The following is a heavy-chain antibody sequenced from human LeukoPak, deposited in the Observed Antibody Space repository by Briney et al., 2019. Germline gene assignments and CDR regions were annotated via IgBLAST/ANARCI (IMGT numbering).Heavy chain of an antibody. Sequence: PSETLSLTCTVSGYSISTSYSWDWIRQPPGKGLEWIEIFYLVGSTYSNPSLKSRVTISVDTSKNQFSLKLSSVTAADTAVYYCARARNYYDSSGFYYEGDAFDIWGEGTMVTVSS. CDR2: FYLVGST. D-gene: IGHD3-22*01. CDR3: ARARNYYDSSGFYYEGDAFDI. V-gene: IGHV4-38-2*02. CDR1: GYSISTSYS. J-gene: IGHJ3*02.